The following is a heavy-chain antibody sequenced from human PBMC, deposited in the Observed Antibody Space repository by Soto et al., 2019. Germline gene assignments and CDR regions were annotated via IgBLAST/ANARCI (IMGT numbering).Heavy chain of an antibody. D-gene: IGHD3-16*01. Sequence: KPSETLSLTCTVYSGSFSGHYWSWIRQPPGKGLEWIGEIYHGLSIVYNPSLTSRVTISGDSSKNQFSLKLTSVTAADTAVYYCARHGGYYFDYWGQGALVTVSS. CDR2: IYHGLSI. V-gene: IGHV4-34*01. CDR1: SGSFSGHY. CDR3: ARHGGYYFDY. J-gene: IGHJ4*02.